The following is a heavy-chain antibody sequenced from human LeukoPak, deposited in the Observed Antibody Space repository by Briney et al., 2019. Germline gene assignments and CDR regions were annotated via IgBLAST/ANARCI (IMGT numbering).Heavy chain of an antibody. CDR3: AKTRIPVAGSDLDF. CDR2: ISYDGSNK. D-gene: IGHD6-19*01. CDR1: GFTFSSYG. J-gene: IGHJ4*02. V-gene: IGHV3-30*18. Sequence: GGSLRLSCAASGFTFSSYGMHWVRQAPGKGLEWVAVISYDGSNKYYADPVKGRFTISRDNSKNTLYLQMNSLRAEDTTVYYCAKTRIPVAGSDLDFWGQGTLVTVSS.